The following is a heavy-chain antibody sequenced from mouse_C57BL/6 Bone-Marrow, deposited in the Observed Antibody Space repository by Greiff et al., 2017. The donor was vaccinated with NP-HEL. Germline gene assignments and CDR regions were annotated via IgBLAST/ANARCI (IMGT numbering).Heavy chain of an antibody. D-gene: IGHD1-1*01. CDR1: GYTFTSYW. J-gene: IGHJ2*01. V-gene: IGHV1-64*01. CDR2: IHPNSGST. Sequence: QVQLQQPGAELVKPGASVKLSCKASGYTFTSYWMHWVKQRPGQGLEWIGMIHPNSGSTNYNEKFKSKATLTVDQSSSTAYMQLSSLTSEDSAVYYCARCITTVVFDYWGQGTTLTVSS. CDR3: ARCITTVVFDY.